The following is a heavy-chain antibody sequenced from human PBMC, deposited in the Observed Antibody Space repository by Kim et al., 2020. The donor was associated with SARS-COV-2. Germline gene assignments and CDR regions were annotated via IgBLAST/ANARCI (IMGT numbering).Heavy chain of an antibody. Sequence: IANYAQKFQGRVTITADKSTSTAYMELSSLRSEDTAVYYCARDLVEMATPWGQGTLVTVSS. CDR3: ARDLVEMATP. V-gene: IGHV1-69*04. D-gene: IGHD5-12*01. CDR2: IA. J-gene: IGHJ5*02.